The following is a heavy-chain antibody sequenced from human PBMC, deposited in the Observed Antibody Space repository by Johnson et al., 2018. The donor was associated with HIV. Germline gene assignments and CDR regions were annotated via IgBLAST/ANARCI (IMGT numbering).Heavy chain of an antibody. CDR3: ARDRCSSTSCIDAFDI. D-gene: IGHD2-2*01. J-gene: IGHJ3*02. CDR1: GFTFNNYP. CDR2: IKYDGSGK. V-gene: IGHV3-30*04. Sequence: QVQLVESGGGVVQPGRSLRLSCTASGFTFNNYPMHWVRQAPGKGLEWVAGIKYDGSGKFCVDSVNGRFTISRDNSKNTLYLQMNSQRAEDTAVYYCARDRCSSTSCIDAFDIWGQGTMVTVSS.